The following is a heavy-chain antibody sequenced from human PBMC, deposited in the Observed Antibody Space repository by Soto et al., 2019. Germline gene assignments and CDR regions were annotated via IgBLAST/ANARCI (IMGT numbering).Heavy chain of an antibody. V-gene: IGHV1-46*01. D-gene: IGHD1-26*01. CDR3: ASGTIYLYFDY. Sequence: ASVKVSCKASGHTFTSYYMHWVLQAPGQGLEWMGIINPSGGSTSYAQKFQGRVTMTRDTSTSTVYMELSSLRSEDTAVYYCASGTIYLYFDYWGQGTLVTVSS. CDR1: GHTFTSYY. J-gene: IGHJ4*02. CDR2: INPSGGST.